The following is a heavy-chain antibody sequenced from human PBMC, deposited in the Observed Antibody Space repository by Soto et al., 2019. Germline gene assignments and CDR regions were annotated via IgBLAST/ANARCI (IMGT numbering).Heavy chain of an antibody. Sequence: SETLSLTCTVSGGSISSYYWSWIRQPPGKGLEWIGYIYYSGSTNYNPSLKSRVTISVDTSKNQFSLKLSSVTAADTAVYYCARVQLWFGEENGFDPWGQGTLGTVSS. V-gene: IGHV4-59*01. CDR1: GGSISSYY. CDR3: ARVQLWFGEENGFDP. CDR2: IYYSGST. D-gene: IGHD3-10*01. J-gene: IGHJ5*02.